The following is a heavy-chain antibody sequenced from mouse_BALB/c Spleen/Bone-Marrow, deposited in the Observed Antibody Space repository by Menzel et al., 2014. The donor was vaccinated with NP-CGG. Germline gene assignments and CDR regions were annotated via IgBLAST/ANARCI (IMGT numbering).Heavy chain of an antibody. Sequence: VKLVESGPEMVKPGASVKISCRASGYAFSSSWMNWVKQRPGQGLEWIGRIYPGDGDTNYNGKFKGKATLTADKSSSTAYMQLSSLTSVDSAVYICARTYGSSYFVYWGQGTPVTVSA. CDR1: GYAFSSSW. CDR3: ARTYGSSYFVY. V-gene: IGHV1-82*01. CDR2: IYPGDGDT. J-gene: IGHJ3*01. D-gene: IGHD1-1*01.